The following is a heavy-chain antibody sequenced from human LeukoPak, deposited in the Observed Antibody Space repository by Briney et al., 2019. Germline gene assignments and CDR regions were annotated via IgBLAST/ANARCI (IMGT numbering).Heavy chain of an antibody. CDR1: GFTFSSYS. V-gene: IGHV3-48*01. Sequence: GGSLRLSCAASGFTFSSYSMNWVRQAPGKRLEWVSYISSSSSTIYYADSVKGRFTISRDNAKNSLYLQMNSLRAEDTAVYYCARDTDYSNLLAQGGYDYWGQGTLVTVSS. D-gene: IGHD4-4*01. J-gene: IGHJ4*02. CDR3: ARDTDYSNLLAQGGYDY. CDR2: ISSSSSTI.